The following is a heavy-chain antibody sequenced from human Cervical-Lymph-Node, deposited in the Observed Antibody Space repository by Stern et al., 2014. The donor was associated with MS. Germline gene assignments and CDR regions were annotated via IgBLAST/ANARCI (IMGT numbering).Heavy chain of an antibody. D-gene: IGHD2-15*01. CDR2: ISGSGGST. CDR1: GFTFSSYA. V-gene: IGHV3-23*04. CDR3: AMPKDIVVVVAATLDY. J-gene: IGHJ4*02. Sequence: QLVQSGGGLVQPGGSLRLSCAASGFTFSSYAMSWVRQAPGKGLEWVSAISGSGGSTYYADSVKGRFTISRDNSKNTLYLQMNSLRAEDTAVYYCAMPKDIVVVVAATLDYWGQGTLVTVSS.